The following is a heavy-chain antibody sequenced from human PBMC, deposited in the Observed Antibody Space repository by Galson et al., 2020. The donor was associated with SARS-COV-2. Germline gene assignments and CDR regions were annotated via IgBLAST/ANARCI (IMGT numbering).Heavy chain of an antibody. CDR1: GYSISSGYY. V-gene: IGHV4-38-2*02. CDR2: IYHSGST. D-gene: IGHD3-22*01. CDR3: ARGEYYYDRSGEISMYYFDY. J-gene: IGHJ4*02. Sequence: TLSLTCTVSGYSISSGYYWGWIRQPPGKGLEWIGSIYHSGSTYYNPSLKSRVTISVDTSKNQFSLKLSSVTAADTAVYYCARGEYYYDRSGEISMYYFDYWGQGTLVTVSS.